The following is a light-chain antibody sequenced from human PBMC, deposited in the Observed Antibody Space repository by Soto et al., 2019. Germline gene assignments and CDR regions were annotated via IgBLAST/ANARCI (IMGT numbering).Light chain of an antibody. CDR3: QQYNNWPLT. J-gene: IGKJ4*01. CDR2: GAS. CDR1: QSVSSN. V-gene: IGKV3-15*01. Sequence: EIVMTQSPATLSLSPGERATLSCRASQSVSSNLAWYQQKPGQAPRLLLYGASTRATGIPARFSGSGSGTEFTLTISSLQSEDFAVYYCQQYNNWPLTFGGGTKVEIK.